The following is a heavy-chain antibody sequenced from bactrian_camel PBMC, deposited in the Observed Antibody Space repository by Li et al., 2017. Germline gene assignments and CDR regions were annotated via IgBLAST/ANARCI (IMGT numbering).Heavy chain of an antibody. J-gene: IGHJ6*01. D-gene: IGHD1*01. CDR2: NAGDGRT. CDR3: ANVIDGGDWFDRLDPSNFGY. Sequence: HVQLVESGGGSVQAGESLRLSCVASGYTLPMNMGWFRRLPGQEREGVAANAGDGRTDYADSVKGRFTISRRRNILYLEMNNLKPEDTAMYYCANVIDGGDWFDRLDPSNFGYCGQGTQVTVS. V-gene: IGHV3S53*01. CDR1: GYTLPMN.